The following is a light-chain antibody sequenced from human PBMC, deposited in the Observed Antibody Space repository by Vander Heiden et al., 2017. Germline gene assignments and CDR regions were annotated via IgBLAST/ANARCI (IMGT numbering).Light chain of an antibody. CDR2: GAS. J-gene: IGKJ1*01. V-gene: IGKV3-15*01. CDR1: RSVSSN. Sequence: EIVMTQSPATLSVSPGARATLSCRASRSVSSNLAWYQQKPGQAPRLLIYGASTRATGIPARFSGSGSGTEFTLTISSLQSEDFAVYYCQQYNNWPPWTFGQGTKVEIK. CDR3: QQYNNWPPWT.